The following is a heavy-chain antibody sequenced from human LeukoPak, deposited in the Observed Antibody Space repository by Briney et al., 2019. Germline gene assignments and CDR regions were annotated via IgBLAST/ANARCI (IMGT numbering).Heavy chain of an antibody. CDR3: ARPLYDSSGYPTGY. CDR1: GYTFTGYY. D-gene: IGHD3-22*01. Sequence: GASVKVSCKAAGYTFTGYYMHWVRQAPGQGLEWMGWINPNSGGTNYAQKFQGRVTITRDTSISTAYMELSRLRSDDTAAYYCARPLYDSSGYPTGYWGQGTLVTVSS. J-gene: IGHJ4*02. V-gene: IGHV1-2*02. CDR2: INPNSGGT.